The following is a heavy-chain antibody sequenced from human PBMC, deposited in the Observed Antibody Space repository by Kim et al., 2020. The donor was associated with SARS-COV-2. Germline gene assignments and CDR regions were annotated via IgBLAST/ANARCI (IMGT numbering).Heavy chain of an antibody. V-gene: IGHV3-13*01. CDR3: AREYGDGSGRPRGMDV. D-gene: IGHD3-10*01. J-gene: IGHJ6*02. Sequence: SVKGRFTMSRENAKNSLYLQMNSLRAGDTAVYYCAREYGDGSGRPRGMDVWGQGTTVTVS.